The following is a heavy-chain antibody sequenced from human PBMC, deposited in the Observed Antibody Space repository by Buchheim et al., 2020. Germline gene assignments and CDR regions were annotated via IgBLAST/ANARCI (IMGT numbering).Heavy chain of an antibody. J-gene: IGHJ4*02. V-gene: IGHV3-23*01. CDR2: ISGSSNRT. Sequence: EVQLLESGGGLVQPGGSLRLSCAASGFTFSTYAMTWVRQAPGKGLEWVSGISGSSNRTYYADSVKGRFTFFRDNSKNTLYLQMNSLRAEDTAVYYCATLLRVHWGLGTL. CDR3: ATLLRVH. D-gene: IGHD2-15*01. CDR1: GFTFSTYA.